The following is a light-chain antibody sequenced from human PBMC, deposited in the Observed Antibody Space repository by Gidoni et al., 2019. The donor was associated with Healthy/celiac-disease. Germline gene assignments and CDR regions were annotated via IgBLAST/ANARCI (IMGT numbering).Light chain of an antibody. J-gene: IGKJ1*01. CDR1: QSVLYSSNNKNY. CDR2: WAS. Sequence: DIVMTQSPDSLAVSRGERATINCKSRQSVLYSSNNKNYLAWYQQKPGQPPKLLIYWASTREPGVPDRFSGSGSGTDFTLTISSLQAEDVAIYYCQQYYSTPWTFGQGTKVEIK. V-gene: IGKV4-1*01. CDR3: QQYYSTPWT.